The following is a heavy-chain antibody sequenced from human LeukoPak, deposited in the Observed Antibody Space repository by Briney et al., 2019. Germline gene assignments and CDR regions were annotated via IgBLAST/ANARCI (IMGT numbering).Heavy chain of an antibody. CDR3: TTIKRGNIFGYFDF. D-gene: IGHD5-18*01. J-gene: IGHJ4*02. V-gene: IGHV4-59*11. CDR1: GGSITTHH. Sequence: PSETLSLTCTVSGGSITTHHWNWIRQTPGKGLEWIGYVFDSGRTKENPSLKSRVTLSADTSKNQLSLRLSSVTAADPAVYYCTTIKRGNIFGYFDFWGQGILVTVSS. CDR2: VFDSGRT.